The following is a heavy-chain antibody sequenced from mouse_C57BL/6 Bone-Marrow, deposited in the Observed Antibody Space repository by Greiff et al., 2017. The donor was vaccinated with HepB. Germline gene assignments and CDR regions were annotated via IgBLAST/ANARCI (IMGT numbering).Heavy chain of an antibody. CDR2: IDPSDSYT. D-gene: IGHD3-2*02. CDR1: GYTFTSYW. J-gene: IGHJ2*01. Sequence: QVQLQQPGAELVMPGASVKLSCKASGYTFTSYWMHWVKQRPGQGLEWIGEIDPSDSYTNYNQKFKGKSTLTVDKSSSTAYMQLSSLTSEDSAVYYSALTAHGEDYWGQGTTLTVSS. CDR3: ALTAHGEDY. V-gene: IGHV1-69*01.